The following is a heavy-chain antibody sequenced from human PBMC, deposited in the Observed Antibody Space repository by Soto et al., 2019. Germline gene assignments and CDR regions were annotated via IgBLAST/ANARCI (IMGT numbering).Heavy chain of an antibody. CDR3: AKDHLVVITPDAFDI. J-gene: IGHJ3*02. CDR1: GFTFSSYG. V-gene: IGHV3-30*18. D-gene: IGHD3-22*01. Sequence: GGSLRLSCAASGFTFSSYGMHWVRQAPGKGLEWVAVISYDGSNKYYADSVKGRFTISRDNSKNTLYLQMNSLRAEDTAVYYCAKDHLVVITPDAFDIWGQGTMVTVSS. CDR2: ISYDGSNK.